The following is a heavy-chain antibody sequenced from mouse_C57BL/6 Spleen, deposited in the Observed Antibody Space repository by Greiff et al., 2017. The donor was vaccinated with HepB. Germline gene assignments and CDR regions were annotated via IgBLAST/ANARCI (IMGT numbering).Heavy chain of an antibody. J-gene: IGHJ4*01. CDR1: GFTFTSYW. CDR2: IDPSDSNT. CDR3: ARSRVYYSAMDY. D-gene: IGHD2-12*01. Sequence: QVHVKQPGAELVKPGASVKLSCKASGFTFTSYWMQWVKQRPGQGLEWIGEIDPSDSNTNYNQKFKGKATLTVDTSSSTAYMQLSSLTSEDAAVYYCARSRVYYSAMDYWGQGTSVTVSS. V-gene: IGHV1-50*01.